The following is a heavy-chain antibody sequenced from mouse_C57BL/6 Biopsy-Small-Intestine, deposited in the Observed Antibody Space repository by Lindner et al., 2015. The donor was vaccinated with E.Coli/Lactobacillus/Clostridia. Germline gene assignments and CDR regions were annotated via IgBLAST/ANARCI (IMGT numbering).Heavy chain of an antibody. V-gene: IGHV5-6*01. J-gene: IGHJ2*01. D-gene: IGHD1-1*01. Sequence: LQESGGDLVKPGGSLKLSCAASGFTFSTFGMSWVRQTPDKRLEWVATISSGGSYTYYPDSVKGRFTISRDNAKNTLYLQMSSLKSEDTAMCYCARLKFITTVEDFDYWGQGTTLTVSS. CDR1: GFTFSTFG. CDR2: ISSGGSYT. CDR3: ARLKFITTVEDFDY.